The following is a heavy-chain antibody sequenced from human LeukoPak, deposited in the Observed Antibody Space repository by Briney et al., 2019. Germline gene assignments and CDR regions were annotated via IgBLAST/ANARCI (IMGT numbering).Heavy chain of an antibody. V-gene: IGHV1-69*13. Sequence: SVKVSCKASGGTFSSYAISWVRQAPGQGLEWMGGIIPIFGTANYAQKFQGRVTITADESTSTAYMELSSLRSEDTAVYYCARDPFYGDYEPGFNDYWGRGTLVTVSS. CDR2: IIPIFGTA. CDR3: ARDPFYGDYEPGFNDY. CDR1: GGTFSSYA. J-gene: IGHJ4*02. D-gene: IGHD4-17*01.